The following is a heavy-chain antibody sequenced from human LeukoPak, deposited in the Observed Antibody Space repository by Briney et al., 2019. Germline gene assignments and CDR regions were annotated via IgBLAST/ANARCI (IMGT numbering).Heavy chain of an antibody. CDR2: IGIAGDT. V-gene: IGHV3-13*01. CDR1: GFTFDDYA. Sequence: GGSLRLSCAASGFTFDDYAMHWVRQAPGRGLEWVSAIGIAGDTYYPDSVKGRFTISRENAKNSMYLQMNSLKDGDTAVYYCIRGGIQVSGIDAFDIWGQGTMVTVSS. D-gene: IGHD5/OR15-5a*01. CDR3: IRGGIQVSGIDAFDI. J-gene: IGHJ3*02.